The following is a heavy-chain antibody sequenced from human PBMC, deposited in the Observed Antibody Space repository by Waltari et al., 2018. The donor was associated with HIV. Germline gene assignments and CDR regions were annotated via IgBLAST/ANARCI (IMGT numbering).Heavy chain of an antibody. CDR3: AREMAGSRGIYGMDV. Sequence: QVQLVQSGAEVKKPGASVKVSCKASGYSFTTYYIHWVRQAPGQGLEWMGIIIPSGGSTTYAQKFQGRGTMTRDTSTSTVYMELSSLRSEDTAVYYCAREMAGSRGIYGMDVWGQGTTVTVSS. J-gene: IGHJ6*02. V-gene: IGHV1-46*01. CDR2: IIPSGGST. D-gene: IGHD6-19*01. CDR1: GYSFTTYY.